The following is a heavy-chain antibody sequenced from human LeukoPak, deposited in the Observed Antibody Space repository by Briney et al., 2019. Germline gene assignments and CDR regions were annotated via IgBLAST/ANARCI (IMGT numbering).Heavy chain of an antibody. CDR2: IYHSGST. CDR3: AKTLRTGLRYGMDV. Sequence: SGTLSLTCAVSGGSISSSNWWSWVRQPPGKGLEWIGGIYHSGSTNYNPSLKSRVAISVDKSKNQFSLKLSSVTAADTAVYYCAKTLRTGLRYGMDVWGQGTTVTVSS. D-gene: IGHD4-17*01. J-gene: IGHJ6*02. CDR1: GGSISSSNW. V-gene: IGHV4-4*02.